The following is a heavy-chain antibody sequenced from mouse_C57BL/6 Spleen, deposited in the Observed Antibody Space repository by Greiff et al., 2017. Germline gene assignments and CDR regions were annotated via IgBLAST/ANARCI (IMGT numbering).Heavy chain of an antibody. CDR1: GYTFTSYG. J-gene: IGHJ2*01. V-gene: IGHV1-81*01. CDR2: IYPRSGNT. CDR3: ARGGYYDYLYYFDY. D-gene: IGHD2-4*01. Sequence: QVQLKESGAELARPGASVKLSCKASGYTFTSYGISWVKQRTGQGLEWIGEIYPRSGNTYYNEKFKGKATLTADKSASTAYMELRSLTSEDSAVYFCARGGYYDYLYYFDYWGQGATLTVSS.